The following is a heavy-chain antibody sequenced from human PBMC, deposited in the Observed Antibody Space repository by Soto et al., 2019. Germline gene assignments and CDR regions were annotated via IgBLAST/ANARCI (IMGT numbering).Heavy chain of an antibody. CDR2: IYYSGST. CDR1: GGSISSYY. CDR3: ARGECTNGVCQPEYFQH. D-gene: IGHD2-8*01. J-gene: IGHJ1*01. V-gene: IGHV4-59*01. Sequence: SETLSLTCTVSGGSISSYYWSWIRQPPGKGLEWIGYIYYSGSTNYNPSLKSRVTISVDTSKNQFSLKLSSVTAADTAVYYCARGECTNGVCQPEYFQHWGQGTLVTVSS.